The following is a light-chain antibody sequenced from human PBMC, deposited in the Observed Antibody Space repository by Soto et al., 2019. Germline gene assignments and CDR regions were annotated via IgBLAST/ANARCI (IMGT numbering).Light chain of an antibody. CDR2: ATS. CDR3: HQYNNFPPT. CDR1: QTINNW. Sequence: DVQMTQSPSSLSASVGDIVSITCRASQTINNWLALYQQKPGKAPKSLIYATSTLQSGVPSRFSGSGSGTDFTLTISSLQTEDFATYYCHQYNNFPPTFGGGTRVEIK. V-gene: IGKV1D-16*01. J-gene: IGKJ4*01.